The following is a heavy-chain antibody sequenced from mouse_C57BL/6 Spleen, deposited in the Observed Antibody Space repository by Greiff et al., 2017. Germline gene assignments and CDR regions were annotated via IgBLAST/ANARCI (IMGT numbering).Heavy chain of an antibody. Sequence: EVQLVESGGGLVQPGGSLKLSCAASGFTFSDYYMYWVRQTPEKRLEWVAYISNGGGSTYYPGTVKGRFTISRDNAKNTLYLQMSRLKSEDTAMYYCARRGLYEYDVWYFDVWGTGTTVTVSS. V-gene: IGHV5-12*01. CDR2: ISNGGGST. J-gene: IGHJ1*03. D-gene: IGHD2-4*01. CDR3: ARRGLYEYDVWYFDV. CDR1: GFTFSDYY.